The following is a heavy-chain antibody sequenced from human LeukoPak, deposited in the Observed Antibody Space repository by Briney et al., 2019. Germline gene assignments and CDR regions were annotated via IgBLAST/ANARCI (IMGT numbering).Heavy chain of an antibody. D-gene: IGHD3-22*01. J-gene: IGHJ5*02. CDR2: IYPGDSNP. V-gene: IGHV5-51*01. CDR3: ARHQGYFDP. CDR1: EYSFTNYW. Sequence: VESLKISCKGSEYSFTNYWIGWVRQMPGKGLEWLGMIYPGDSNPRYSPSFQGHVTISADKSISTAYLQWSSLKASDTAMYYCARHQGYFDPWGQGTLVTVSS.